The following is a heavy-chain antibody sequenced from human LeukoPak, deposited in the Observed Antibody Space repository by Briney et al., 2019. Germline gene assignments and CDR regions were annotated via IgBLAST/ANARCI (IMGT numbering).Heavy chain of an antibody. J-gene: IGHJ5*02. V-gene: IGHV1-2*02. CDR2: INPNSGGT. CDR3: ARGSHYCSNTRCPPTNWFDP. Sequence: GASVKVSCKASGYTLIDYYMHWVRQAPGQGLEWMGWINPNSGGTKCAQKFQGRVTMTWDTSISTAYMELSRLTSDDTAVYYCARGSHYCSNTRCPPTNWFDPWGQGTLVTVSS. D-gene: IGHD2-2*01. CDR1: GYTLIDYY.